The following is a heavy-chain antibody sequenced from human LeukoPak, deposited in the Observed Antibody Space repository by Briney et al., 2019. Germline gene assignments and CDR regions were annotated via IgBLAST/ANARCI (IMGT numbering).Heavy chain of an antibody. V-gene: IGHV3-15*01. CDR2: IKSKTDGWTT. CDR1: GFTFSNAW. CDR3: TTGAVRYFDWLFEPPYYFDY. D-gene: IGHD3-9*01. Sequence: GGSLILSCAASGFTFSNAWMSWVRQAPGRGLEWVGRIKSKTDGWTTDYAAPVKGRFTISRDDSKNTLYLEMDSLKTEDTAVYYCTTGAVRYFDWLFEPPYYFDYWGQGTLVTVSS. J-gene: IGHJ4*02.